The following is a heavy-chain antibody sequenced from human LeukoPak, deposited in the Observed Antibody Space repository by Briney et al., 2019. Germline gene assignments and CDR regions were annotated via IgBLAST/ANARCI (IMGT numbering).Heavy chain of an antibody. Sequence: PGGSLRLSCTASGFTFSSSVMSWVRQAPGTGLEWVSAIRGGDGSTYYADSVKGRFTISRDNSKNTLWLQMNSLRAEDTAVYYCAKEGAMTGYADRWGQGTLVTVSS. D-gene: IGHD1-20*01. V-gene: IGHV3-23*01. CDR3: AKEGAMTGYADR. J-gene: IGHJ5*02. CDR2: IRGGDGST. CDR1: GFTFSSSV.